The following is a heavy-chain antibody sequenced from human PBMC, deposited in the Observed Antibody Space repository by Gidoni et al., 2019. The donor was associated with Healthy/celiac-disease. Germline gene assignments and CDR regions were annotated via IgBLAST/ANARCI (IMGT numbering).Heavy chain of an antibody. J-gene: IGHJ4*02. Sequence: EVQLVESGGGLVQPGGSLRLSCAASGFTVSSNYMSWVRQAPGKGLEWVSVIYSGGSTYYADSVKGRFTISRDNSKNTLYLQMNSLRAEDTAVYYCARGLGGYCSGGSCYGGDYFDYWGQGTLVTVSS. CDR2: IYSGGST. D-gene: IGHD2-15*01. CDR1: GFTVSSNY. CDR3: ARGLGGYCSGGSCYGGDYFDY. V-gene: IGHV3-66*02.